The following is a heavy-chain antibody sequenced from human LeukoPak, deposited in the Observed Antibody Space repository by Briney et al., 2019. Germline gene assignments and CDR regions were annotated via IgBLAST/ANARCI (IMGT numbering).Heavy chain of an antibody. CDR2: INPNSGGT. D-gene: IGHD6-13*01. J-gene: IGHJ4*02. CDR3: ARDGTAAANKGGIDY. V-gene: IGHV1-2*02. Sequence: ASVKVSCKASGYTLTGYYMHWVRQAPGQGLEWMGWINPNSGGTNYAQKFQGRVTMTRDTSISTAYMELSRLRSDDTAVYYCARDGTAAANKGGIDYWGQGTLVTVSS. CDR1: GYTLTGYY.